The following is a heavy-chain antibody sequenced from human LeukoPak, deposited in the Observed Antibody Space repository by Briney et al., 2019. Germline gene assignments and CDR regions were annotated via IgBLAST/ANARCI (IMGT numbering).Heavy chain of an antibody. CDR3: ARAPNFFYSYDSSGPYHGGVFDI. J-gene: IGHJ3*02. D-gene: IGHD3-22*01. CDR2: ISSNGGST. V-gene: IGHV3-64*01. CDR1: GFTFSSYA. Sequence: GGSLRLSCAASGFTFSSYAMSWVRQAPGKGLEYVSAISSNGGSTYYANSVKGRFTISRDNSKNTLYLQMGSLRAEDMAVYYWARAPNFFYSYDSSGPYHGGVFDIWGKGKMVTVSS.